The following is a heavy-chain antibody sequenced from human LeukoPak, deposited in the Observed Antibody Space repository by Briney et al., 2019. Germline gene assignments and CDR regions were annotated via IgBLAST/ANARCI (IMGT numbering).Heavy chain of an antibody. Sequence: GGSLRLSCAASGFTFSSYGMHWVRQAPGKGLEWVAVIWYDGSNKYYADSVKGRFTISRDNAKNSLYLQMNSLRAEDTAVYYCARYSSGWPGYFDYWGQGTLVTVSS. CDR1: GFTFSSYG. CDR2: IWYDGSNK. D-gene: IGHD6-25*01. CDR3: ARYSSGWPGYFDY. V-gene: IGHV3-33*03. J-gene: IGHJ4*02.